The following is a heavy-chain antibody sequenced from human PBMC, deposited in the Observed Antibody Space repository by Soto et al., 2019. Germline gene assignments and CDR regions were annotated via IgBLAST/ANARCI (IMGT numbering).Heavy chain of an antibody. Sequence: QVQLVQSGAEVQKPGSSVKVSCKASGGTFSSYAISWVRQAHGHGFEWMGGLIPIFGTANYAQKCQGRFTITADKSTSTAYMELSGLRSEDTAVYYCARGDIMVRGGHGMDVWGQGTTVTVSS. CDR2: LIPIFGTA. CDR1: GGTFSSYA. D-gene: IGHD3-10*01. J-gene: IGHJ6*02. CDR3: ARGDIMVRGGHGMDV. V-gene: IGHV1-69*06.